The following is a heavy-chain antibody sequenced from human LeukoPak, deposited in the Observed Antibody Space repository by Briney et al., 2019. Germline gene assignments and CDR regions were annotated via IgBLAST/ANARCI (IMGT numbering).Heavy chain of an antibody. J-gene: IGHJ5*02. CDR3: ARGAYGDCP. CDR2: IYTSGST. CDR1: GGSISSGSYY. Sequence: PSETLSLTCTVSGGSISSGSYYWSSIRQPAGTGLEWIGRIYTSGSTNYNPSLKSRVTISVDTSKDQFSLKLSSVTAADTAVYYCARGAYGDCPWGQGTLVTVSS. D-gene: IGHD4-17*01. V-gene: IGHV4-61*02.